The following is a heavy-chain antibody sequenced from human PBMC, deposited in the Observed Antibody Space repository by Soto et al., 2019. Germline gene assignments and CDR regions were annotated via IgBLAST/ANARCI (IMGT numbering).Heavy chain of an antibody. V-gene: IGHV4-30-4*01. CDR3: ARDPFSIASSPGGYGMDV. Sequence: SETLSLTCTVSGGSISSGDYYWSWIRQPPGKGLEWIGYIYYSGSTYYNPSLKSRVTISVDTSKNQFSLKLSSVTAADTAVYYCARDPFSIASSPGGYGMDVWDQGTTVTVSS. CDR1: GGSISSGDYY. D-gene: IGHD6-6*01. CDR2: IYYSGST. J-gene: IGHJ6*02.